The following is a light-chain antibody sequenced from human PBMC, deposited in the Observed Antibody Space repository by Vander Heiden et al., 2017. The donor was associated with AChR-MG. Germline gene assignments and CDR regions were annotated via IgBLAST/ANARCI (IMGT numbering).Light chain of an antibody. J-gene: IGKJ2*01. CDR1: QSISSY. CDR2: AAS. Sequence: DIQTPPSPSSLSASVGDRVTITCRASQSISSYLNWYQQKPAKAPKLLIYAASSLQSGVPSRFSGSGSGTDFTLTISSLHPEDFATYDCQQRDSTPRTFGQRTKLEIK. CDR3: QQRDSTPRT. V-gene: IGKV1-39*01.